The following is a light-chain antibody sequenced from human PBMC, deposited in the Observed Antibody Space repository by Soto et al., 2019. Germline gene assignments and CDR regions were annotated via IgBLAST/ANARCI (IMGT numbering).Light chain of an antibody. CDR3: SSFAGNNNLV. V-gene: IGLV2-8*01. J-gene: IGLJ2*01. CDR1: SSDVGGYNY. Sequence: HSALTQPPSASGSPGQSVTISCTGTSSDVGGYNYVSWYQQHPGKAPKLMISEVSKRPSGVPDRFSGSKSGNTASLPVSGLQAEDEADYYCSSFAGNNNLVFGGGTKLTVL. CDR2: EVS.